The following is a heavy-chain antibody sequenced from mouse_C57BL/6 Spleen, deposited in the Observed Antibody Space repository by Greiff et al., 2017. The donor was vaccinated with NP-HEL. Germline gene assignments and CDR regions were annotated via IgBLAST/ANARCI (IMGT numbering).Heavy chain of an antibody. Sequence: VHLVESGPGLVAPSQSLSITCTVSGFSLTSYGVHWVRQPPGKGLEWLVVIWSDGSTTYNSALKSRLSISKDNSKSQVFLKMNSLQTDDTAMYYCARGEIYYGLYYAMDYWGQGTSVTVSS. CDR1: GFSLTSYG. D-gene: IGHD2-1*01. J-gene: IGHJ4*01. CDR3: ARGEIYYGLYYAMDY. V-gene: IGHV2-6*03. CDR2: IWSDGST.